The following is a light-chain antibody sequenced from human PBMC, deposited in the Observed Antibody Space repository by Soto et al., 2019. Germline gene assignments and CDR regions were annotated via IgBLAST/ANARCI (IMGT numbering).Light chain of an antibody. CDR2: LGS. J-gene: IGKJ1*01. V-gene: IGKV2-28*01. CDR1: QSLLHSNGYNY. CDR3: MQALQGPPT. Sequence: IVMTQSPLSLPVTPGEPASISCRSSQSLLHSNGYNYLDWYLQKPGQSPQLLIYLGSNRASGVPDRFSGTGAGTDFTLKIIRVEAEDVGVYYCMQALQGPPTFDQGTKVEIK.